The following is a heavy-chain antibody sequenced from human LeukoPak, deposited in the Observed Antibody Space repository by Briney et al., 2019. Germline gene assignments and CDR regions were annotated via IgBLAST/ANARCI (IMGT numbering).Heavy chain of an antibody. J-gene: IGHJ4*02. V-gene: IGHV4-59*08. CDR2: IYYSGST. CDR3: ARGSSGSYYRSSGYFDY. CDR1: GGSISSYY. Sequence: SETLSLTCTVSGGSISSYYWSWIRQPPGKGLEWIGYIYYSGSTNYNPSLKSRVTISVDTSKNQFSLKLSSVTAADTAVYYCARGSSGSYYRSSGYFDYWGQGTLVTVSS. D-gene: IGHD3-22*01.